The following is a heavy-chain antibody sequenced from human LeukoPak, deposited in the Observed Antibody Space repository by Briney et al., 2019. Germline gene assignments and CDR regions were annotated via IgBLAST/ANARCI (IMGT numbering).Heavy chain of an antibody. V-gene: IGHV3-9*01. CDR2: ISWNSGSI. Sequence: GGSLRLSCAASGFPFDNYAMHWVRQAPGKGLEWVSSISWNSGSIGYVDSVKGRFTISRDNAKNSLYLQMNSLRAEDTAVYYCAELGITMIGGVWGKGTTVTISS. CDR3: AELGITMIGGV. D-gene: IGHD3-10*02. CDR1: GFPFDNYA. J-gene: IGHJ6*04.